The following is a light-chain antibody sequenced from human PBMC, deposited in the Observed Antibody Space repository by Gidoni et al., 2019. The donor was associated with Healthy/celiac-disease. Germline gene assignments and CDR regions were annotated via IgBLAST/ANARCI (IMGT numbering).Light chain of an antibody. V-gene: IGKV2-28*01. Sequence: IVKAQAPLSLPVTPGEPASNPCRSSQSLLQSNVYNYLDWYLQQPGQDPQLLIYLSSNRASGVPDRCSGSGSGTDFTMKISSVEDEDVGVYYCMQALQTQYTFGQGTKLEIK. J-gene: IGKJ2*01. CDR3: MQALQTQYT. CDR1: QSLLQSNVYNY. CDR2: LSS.